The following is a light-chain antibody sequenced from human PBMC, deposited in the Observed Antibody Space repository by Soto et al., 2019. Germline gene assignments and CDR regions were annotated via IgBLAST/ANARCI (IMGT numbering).Light chain of an antibody. V-gene: IGKV3-11*01. CDR2: DAS. Sequence: VLTQSPATLSLSPGETATLSCRASQSIGSNLAWYQQTPGQAPRLLIYDASNRATGVPVRFSGSGYETDFTLTIGSLEPEDLAVYYCQQCSNWPPEATFGLGTKLEIK. CDR1: QSIGSN. CDR3: QQCSNWPPEAT. J-gene: IGKJ2*01.